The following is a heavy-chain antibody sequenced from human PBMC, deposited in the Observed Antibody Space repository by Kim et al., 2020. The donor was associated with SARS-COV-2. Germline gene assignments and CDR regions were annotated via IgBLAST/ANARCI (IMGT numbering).Heavy chain of an antibody. J-gene: IGHJ4*02. D-gene: IGHD3-22*01. V-gene: IGHV4-30-2*01. CDR3: ARAHYYDSSGYSPTFDY. Sequence: KSRVTISVDRSKNQFSLKLSSVTAADTAVYYCARAHYYDSSGYSPTFDYWGQGTLVTVSS.